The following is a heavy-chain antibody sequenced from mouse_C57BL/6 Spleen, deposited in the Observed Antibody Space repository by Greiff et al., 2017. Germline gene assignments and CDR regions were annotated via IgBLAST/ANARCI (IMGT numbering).Heavy chain of an antibody. Sequence: EVQLQQSGPELVKPGASVKIPCKASGYTFTDYNMDWVKQSPGKRLEWIGDINPNNGGTNYNQKFKGKATLTVDKSSSTAYMELRSLTAEDTAVYYCARGHYDYDEGFAYWGQGTLVTVSA. CDR2: INPNNGGT. V-gene: IGHV1-18*01. D-gene: IGHD2-4*01. CDR1: GYTFTDYN. CDR3: ARGHYDYDEGFAY. J-gene: IGHJ3*01.